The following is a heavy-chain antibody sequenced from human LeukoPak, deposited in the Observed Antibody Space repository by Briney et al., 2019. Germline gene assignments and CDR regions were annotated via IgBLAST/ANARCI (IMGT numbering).Heavy chain of an antibody. J-gene: IGHJ4*02. CDR2: IYYSGST. CDR1: GGSISSSSYY. V-gene: IGHV4-39*02. Sequence: SETLSLTCTVSGGSISSSSYYWGWIRQPPGKGLEWIGSIYYSGSTYYNPSLKSRVTISVDTSKNQFSLKLSSVTAADTAVYYCAIDLVVPAAPAGYWGQGTLVTVSS. D-gene: IGHD2-2*01. CDR3: AIDLVVPAAPAGY.